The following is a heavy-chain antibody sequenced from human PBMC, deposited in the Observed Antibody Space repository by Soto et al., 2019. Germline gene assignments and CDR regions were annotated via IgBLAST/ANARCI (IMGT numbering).Heavy chain of an antibody. CDR3: AKANAHIPFDS. CDR2: ISYDGSSQ. D-gene: IGHD2-21*01. V-gene: IGHV3-30*18. Sequence: QVQLVESGGGVVQPGRSLRLSCAASGFTFSSDGMHWVRQAPGKGLEWVAVISYDGSSQYYAVSVQGRFAISRDNSKNTLYLQMNSLRPEDTALYYCAKANAHIPFDSWGQGTLVPVSS. J-gene: IGHJ4*02. CDR1: GFTFSSDG.